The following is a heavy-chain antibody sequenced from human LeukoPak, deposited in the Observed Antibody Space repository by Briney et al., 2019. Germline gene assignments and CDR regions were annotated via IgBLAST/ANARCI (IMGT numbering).Heavy chain of an antibody. D-gene: IGHD3-9*01. V-gene: IGHV3-23*01. J-gene: IGHJ4*02. CDR1: GFTFSDYY. CDR2: ISGSGGST. Sequence: GGSLRLSCAASGFTFSDYYMSWIRQAPGKGLEWVSAISGSGGSTYYADSVKGRFTISRDNSKNTLYLQMNSLRAEDTAVYYCATKVGGYDILTGYYIFDYWGQGTLVTVSS. CDR3: ATKVGGYDILTGYYIFDY.